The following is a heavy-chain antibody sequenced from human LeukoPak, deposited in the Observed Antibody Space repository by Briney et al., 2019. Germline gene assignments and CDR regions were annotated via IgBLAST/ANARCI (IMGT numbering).Heavy chain of an antibody. V-gene: IGHV3-30-3*01. J-gene: IGHJ4*02. CDR2: ISYDGSNK. CDR1: GFIFNNYA. D-gene: IGHD7-27*01. Sequence: GGSLRLSCAASGFIFNNYAMGWVREAPGKGLECGAVISYDGSNKYYADSVKGRFTISRDNSKNTLYLQVNSLRAEDTAVYYCARDPQDWGSYHFDYWGQGTLVTVSS. CDR3: ARDPQDWGSYHFDY.